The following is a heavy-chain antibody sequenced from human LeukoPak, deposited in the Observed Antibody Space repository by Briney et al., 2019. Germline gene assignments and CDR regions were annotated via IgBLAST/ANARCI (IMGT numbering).Heavy chain of an antibody. J-gene: IGHJ1*01. CDR2: ISGSGGST. Sequence: GGSLRLSCAASGFTFSSYAMSWVRQAPGKWLEWVSAISGSGGSTYYADSVKGRFTISRDNSKNALYLQMNSLRAEDTAVYYCAKAPRPIAAATPEYFQHWGQGTLVTVSS. V-gene: IGHV3-23*01. CDR3: AKAPRPIAAATPEYFQH. CDR1: GFTFSSYA. D-gene: IGHD6-13*01.